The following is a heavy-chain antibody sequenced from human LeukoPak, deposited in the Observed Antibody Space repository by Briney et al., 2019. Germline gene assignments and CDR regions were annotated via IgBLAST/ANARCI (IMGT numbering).Heavy chain of an antibody. D-gene: IGHD4-17*01. CDR1: GFTFSSYA. CDR2: ISYDGSNK. J-gene: IGHJ4*02. Sequence: GRSLRLSCAASGFTFSSYAMHWVRRAPGKGLEWVAVISYDGSNKYYADSVKGRFTISRDNSKNTLYLQMNSLRAEDTAVYYCARDSYPNGDYILDYWGQGTLVTVSS. V-gene: IGHV3-30*04. CDR3: ARDSYPNGDYILDY.